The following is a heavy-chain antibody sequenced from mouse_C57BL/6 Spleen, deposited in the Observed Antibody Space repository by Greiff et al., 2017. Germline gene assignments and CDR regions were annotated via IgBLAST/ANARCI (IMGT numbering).Heavy chain of an antibody. CDR3: ARGDYGYAMDY. CDR1: GYAFTNYL. J-gene: IGHJ4*01. CDR2: INPGSGGT. V-gene: IGHV1-54*01. D-gene: IGHD2-4*01. Sequence: VQLQQSGAELVRPGTSVKVSCKASGYAFTNYLIEWVKQRPGQGLEWIGVINPGSGGTNYNEKFKGKATLTADKSSSTAYMQLSSLTSEDSAVYFCARGDYGYAMDYWGQGTSVTVSS.